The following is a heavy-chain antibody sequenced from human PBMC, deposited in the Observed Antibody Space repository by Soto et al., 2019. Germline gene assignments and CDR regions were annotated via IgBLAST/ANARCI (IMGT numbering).Heavy chain of an antibody. CDR3: ARAGTYCSGGSCYFIFDY. CDR1: GGSISSYY. J-gene: IGHJ4*02. V-gene: IGHV4-59*01. D-gene: IGHD2-15*01. CDR2: IYYSGST. Sequence: SETLSLTCTVSGGSISSYYWSSIRQPPGKGLEWIGYIYYSGSTNYNPSLKSRVTISVDTSKNQFSLKLSSVTAADTAVYYCARAGTYCSGGSCYFIFDYWGQGTLVTVSS.